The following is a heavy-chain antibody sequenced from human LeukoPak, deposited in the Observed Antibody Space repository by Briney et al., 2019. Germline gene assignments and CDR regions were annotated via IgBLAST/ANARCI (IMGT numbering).Heavy chain of an antibody. D-gene: IGHD5-18*01. CDR2: INPSGGST. V-gene: IGHV1-46*01. Sequence: ASVKVSCKASGYTFTSYYMHWVRQAPGQGLEWMGIINPSGGSTSYAQKFQGRVTMTRDTSTSTVYMELSSLRSEDTAVYYCARARGGYSYSLAHAFDIWGQGTMVTVSS. J-gene: IGHJ3*02. CDR1: GYTFTSYY. CDR3: ARARGGYSYSLAHAFDI.